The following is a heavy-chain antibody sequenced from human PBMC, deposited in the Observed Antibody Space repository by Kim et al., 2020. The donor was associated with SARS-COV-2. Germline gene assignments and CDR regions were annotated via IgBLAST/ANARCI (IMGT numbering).Heavy chain of an antibody. CDR1: GYTFTGYY. D-gene: IGHD3-10*01. V-gene: IGHV1-2*06. CDR3: ATYGSGNYYYYGMDV. CDR2: INPNSGGT. J-gene: IGHJ6*02. Sequence: ASVKVSCKASGYTFTGYYMHWVRQAPGQGLEWMGRINPNSGGTNYAQKFQGRVTMTRDTSISTAYMELSRLRSDDTAVYYCATYGSGNYYYYGMDVWGQGTTVTVSS.